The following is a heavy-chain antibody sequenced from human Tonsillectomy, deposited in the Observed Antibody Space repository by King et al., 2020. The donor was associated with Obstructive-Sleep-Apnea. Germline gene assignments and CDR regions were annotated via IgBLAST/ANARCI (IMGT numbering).Heavy chain of an antibody. CDR3: ARDIFPPPGIAVAGGDY. V-gene: IGHV3-66*01. Sequence: VQLVESGGGLVQPGGSLRLSCAASGFTVSSNYMSWVRQAPGKGLEWVSVIYSGGSTYYADSVKGRFTISRDNSKNTLYLQMNSLRAEDTAVYYCARDIFPPPGIAVAGGDYWGQGTLVTVSS. CDR2: IYSGGST. D-gene: IGHD6-19*01. J-gene: IGHJ4*02. CDR1: GFTVSSNY.